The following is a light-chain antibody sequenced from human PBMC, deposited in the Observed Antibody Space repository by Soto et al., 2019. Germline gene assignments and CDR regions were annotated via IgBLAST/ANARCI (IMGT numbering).Light chain of an antibody. Sequence: EIQMTQSPSTLSASVGDRVTITCRASQSISSWLAWYQQKPGKAPKLLIYKASTLESGVPSRFSGSGSGTEFTLTISSLQPDDFATYYCQQYNSVSLLTFGGGTKVDIK. V-gene: IGKV1-5*03. CDR1: QSISSW. CDR3: QQYNSVSLLT. J-gene: IGKJ4*01. CDR2: KAS.